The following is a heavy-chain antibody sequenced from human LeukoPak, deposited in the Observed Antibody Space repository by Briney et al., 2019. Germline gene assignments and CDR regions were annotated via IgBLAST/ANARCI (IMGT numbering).Heavy chain of an antibody. CDR3: ARDVARMVRGAVGY. D-gene: IGHD3-10*01. J-gene: IGHJ4*02. CDR2: IIPIFGTA. Sequence: SVKVSCKASGGTFSSYAISWVRQAPGQGLEWMGGIIPIFGTANYAQKFQGRVTITADKSTSTAYMELSSLRSEDTAVYYCARDVARMVRGAVGYWGQGTLVTVSS. V-gene: IGHV1-69*06. CDR1: GGTFSSYA.